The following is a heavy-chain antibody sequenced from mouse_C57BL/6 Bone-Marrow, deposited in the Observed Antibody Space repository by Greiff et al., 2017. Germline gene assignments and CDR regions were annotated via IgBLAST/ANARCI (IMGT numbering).Heavy chain of an antibody. CDR3: ARRSSSYVECAY. Sequence: VQLQQSGAELARPGASVKLSCKASGYTFTSYGISWVKQRTGQGLEWIGEIYPRSGNTYYNEKFKGKATLTADKSSSTAYMELRSLTSEDSAVYFCARRSSSYVECAYWGQGTLVTVSA. CDR2: IYPRSGNT. D-gene: IGHD1-1*01. CDR1: GYTFTSYG. J-gene: IGHJ3*01. V-gene: IGHV1-81*01.